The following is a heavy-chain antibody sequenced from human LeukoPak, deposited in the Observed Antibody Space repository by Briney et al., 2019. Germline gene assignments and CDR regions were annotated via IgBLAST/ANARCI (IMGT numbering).Heavy chain of an antibody. CDR3: ARNVMSNYDFWSGYTLGFDY. CDR1: GYSFTSYW. V-gene: IGHV5-51*01. CDR2: IYPGDSDT. J-gene: IGHJ4*02. Sequence: GESLKISCKGSGYSFTSYWIGWVRQMPGKGLEWMGIIYPGDSDTRYSPSFQGQVTISADKFISTAYLQWSSLKASDTAMYYCARNVMSNYDFWSGYTLGFDYWGQGTLVTVSS. D-gene: IGHD3-3*01.